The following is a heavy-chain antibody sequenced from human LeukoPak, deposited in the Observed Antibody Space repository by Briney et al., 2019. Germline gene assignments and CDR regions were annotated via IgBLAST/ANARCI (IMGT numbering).Heavy chain of an antibody. Sequence: TGGSLRLSCAASGFTYSSYGMHWVRQAPGKGLEWVAFIRYDGSNKYYADFMKGRFTISRDNSKSTLYLQMNSLRAEDTAVYYCAKDHDTDYGSGSHFDYWGQGTLVTVSS. CDR2: IRYDGSNK. V-gene: IGHV3-30*02. J-gene: IGHJ4*02. CDR3: AKDHDTDYGSGSHFDY. CDR1: GFTYSSYG. D-gene: IGHD3-10*01.